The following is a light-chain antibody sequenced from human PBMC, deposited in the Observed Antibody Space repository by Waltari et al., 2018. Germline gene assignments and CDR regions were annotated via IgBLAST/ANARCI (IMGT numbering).Light chain of an antibody. J-gene: IGKJ1*01. Sequence: DIQMTQSPSTLSASVGDSVIITCRASQSINSWLAWYQQKAGAAPKLLIYKASTLESGVASRFSGGGSGTEFTLTISSLQPDDFATYFCQQYNSIPWTFGQGTKVEIK. CDR1: QSINSW. CDR2: KAS. V-gene: IGKV1-5*03. CDR3: QQYNSIPWT.